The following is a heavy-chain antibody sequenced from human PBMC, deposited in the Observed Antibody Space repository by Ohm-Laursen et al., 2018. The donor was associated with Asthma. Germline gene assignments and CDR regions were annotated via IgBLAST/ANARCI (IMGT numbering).Heavy chain of an antibody. J-gene: IGHJ4*02. CDR1: GGTFSSYA. D-gene: IGHD3-22*01. V-gene: IGHV1-69*01. CDR3: ARGLGRYYYDSSGLFDY. CDR2: IIPIFGTA. Sequence: SSVKVSCKASGGTFSSYAISWVRQAPGQGLEWMGGIIPIFGTANYAQKFQGRVTITADESTSTAYMELRSLRSDDTAVYYCARGLGRYYYDSSGLFDYWGQGTLVTVSS.